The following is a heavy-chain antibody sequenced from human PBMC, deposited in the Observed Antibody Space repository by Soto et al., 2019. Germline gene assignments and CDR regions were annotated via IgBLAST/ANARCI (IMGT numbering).Heavy chain of an antibody. CDR2: IYWDDDK. CDR1: AFSLSTGGVG. Sequence: QITLKESGPTLVKPTQTLTLTCTFSAFSLSTGGVGVGWIRQPPGKALEWLALIYWDDDKRYSPSLRSRLTITTDTSKSQLILTRTSMDPVDTATYYCIQSRCGGDCLQSYASYYYYGMDVWGQGTTVTVSS. J-gene: IGHJ6*02. CDR3: IQSRCGGDCLQSYASYYYYGMDV. D-gene: IGHD2-21*02. V-gene: IGHV2-5*02.